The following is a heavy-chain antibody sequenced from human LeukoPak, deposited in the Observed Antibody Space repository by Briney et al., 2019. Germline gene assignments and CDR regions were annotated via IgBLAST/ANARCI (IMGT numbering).Heavy chain of an antibody. J-gene: IGHJ4*02. CDR2: ISPSGGST. Sequence: ASVKVSCKASGYTFTTYYIHWVRQAPGQGLEWMGMISPSGGSTSYAQKFQDRVTMTRDTSTSTVYMDLSGLTSEDTAVYYCARNVGSGFDYWGQGTLVTVSS. CDR1: GYTFTTYY. CDR3: ARNVGSGFDY. D-gene: IGHD1-26*01. V-gene: IGHV1-46*01.